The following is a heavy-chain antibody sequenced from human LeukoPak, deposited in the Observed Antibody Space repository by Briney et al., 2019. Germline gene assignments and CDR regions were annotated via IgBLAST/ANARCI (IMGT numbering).Heavy chain of an antibody. V-gene: IGHV3-30*04. Sequence: GGSLRLSCAASGFTFGSYAMHWVRQAPGKGLEWVAVISYDGSNKYYAGSVKGRFTISRDNSKNTLYLQMNSLRAEDTAVYYCARDAGSLGEYLDYWGQGTLVTVSS. CDR3: ARDAGSLGEYLDY. CDR2: ISYDGSNK. D-gene: IGHD3-16*01. CDR1: GFTFGSYA. J-gene: IGHJ4*02.